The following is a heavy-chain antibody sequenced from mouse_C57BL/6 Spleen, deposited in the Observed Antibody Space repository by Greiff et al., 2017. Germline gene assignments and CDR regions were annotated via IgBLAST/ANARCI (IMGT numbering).Heavy chain of an antibody. Sequence: VQLQQPGAELVKPGASVKLSCKASGYTFTSYWMQWVKQRPGQGLEWIGEIDPSDSYTNYNQKFKGKATLTVDTSSSTAYMQLSSLTSEDSAVYYCAKLPVPYYAMDYWGQGTSVTVSS. CDR2: IDPSDSYT. CDR3: AKLPVPYYAMDY. V-gene: IGHV1-50*01. J-gene: IGHJ4*01. CDR1: GYTFTSYW. D-gene: IGHD5-1*01.